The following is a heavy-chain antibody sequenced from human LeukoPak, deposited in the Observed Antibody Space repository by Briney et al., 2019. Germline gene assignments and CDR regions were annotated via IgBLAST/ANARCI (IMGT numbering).Heavy chain of an antibody. J-gene: IGHJ6*03. CDR3: ARHSPYYYMDV. CDR2: IYYSGST. Sequence: PSETLSLTCSVSGGSISTSNYLWAWIRQPPGKGLEWIGSIYYSGSTYYNPSLKSRVTISVDTSKNQFSLKLSPVTAADTAVYYCARHSPYYYMDVWGKGTTVTVSS. V-gene: IGHV4-39*01. CDR1: GGSISTSNYL.